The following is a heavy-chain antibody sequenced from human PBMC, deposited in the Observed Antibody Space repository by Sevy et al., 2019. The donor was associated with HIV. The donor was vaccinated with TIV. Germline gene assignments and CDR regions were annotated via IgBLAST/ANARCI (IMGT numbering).Heavy chain of an antibody. V-gene: IGHV1-18*01. J-gene: IGHJ5*02. CDR2: ISGYNGYT. D-gene: IGHD3-3*02. CDR1: GYSFTNYG. Sequence: ASVKVSCKASGYSFTNYGIGWVRQAPGQGFEWMGWISGYNGYTNYAQNLQGRVTMTTDTSTSTAYMELRSLRSDDTAIYYCAKEGKNIRSWFDPSGQGTLVTVSS. CDR3: AKEGKNIRSWFDP.